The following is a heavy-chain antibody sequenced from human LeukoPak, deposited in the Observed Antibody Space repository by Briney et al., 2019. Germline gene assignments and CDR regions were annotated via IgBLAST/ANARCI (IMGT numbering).Heavy chain of an antibody. CDR2: IIPIFGTA. D-gene: IGHD3-10*01. CDR1: GGTFSSYA. V-gene: IGHV1-69*01. J-gene: IGHJ6*02. CDR3: ARSGQNSYYYGSGSFSHYGMDV. Sequence: ASVKVSCKASGGTFSSYAISWVRQAPGQGLEWMGGIIPIFGTANYAQKFQGRVAITADESTSTAYMGLSSLRSEDTAVYYCARSGQNSYYYGSGSFSHYGMDVWGQGTTVTVSS.